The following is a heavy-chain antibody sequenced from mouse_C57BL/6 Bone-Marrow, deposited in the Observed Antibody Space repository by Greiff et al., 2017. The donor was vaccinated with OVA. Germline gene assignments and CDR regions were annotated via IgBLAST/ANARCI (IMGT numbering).Heavy chain of an antibody. J-gene: IGHJ4*01. CDR2: IRSKSNNYDT. CDR3: VRSDDYYVYAMDY. D-gene: IGHD2-3*01. V-gene: IGHV10-1*01. CDR1: GFSFTTYA. Sequence: EVKLVESGGGLVQPKGSLKLSCAASGFSFTTYAMNWVRQAPGKGLEWVVRIRSKSNNYDTYYADSVKARFTISRDDSESMLYLQMNDVKTVSTAMYYCVRSDDYYVYAMDYWGQGTSVTVSS.